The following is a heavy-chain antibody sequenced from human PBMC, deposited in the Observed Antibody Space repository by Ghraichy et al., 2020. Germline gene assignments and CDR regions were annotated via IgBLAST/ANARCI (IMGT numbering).Heavy chain of an antibody. V-gene: IGHV4-34*01. J-gene: IGHJ6*02. CDR2: INHSGST. CDR1: GGSFSGYY. Sequence: SETLSLTCAVYGGSFSGYYWSWIRQPPGKGLEWIGEINHSGSTNYNPSLKSRVTISVDTSKNQFSLKLSSVTAADTAVYYCARDKIGYYYDSSGYYPRPSIGYYYYGMDVWGQGTTVTVSS. D-gene: IGHD3-22*01. CDR3: ARDKIGYYYDSSGYYPRPSIGYYYYGMDV.